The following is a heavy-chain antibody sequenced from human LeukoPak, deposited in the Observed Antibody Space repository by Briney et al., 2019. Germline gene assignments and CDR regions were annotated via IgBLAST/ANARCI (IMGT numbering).Heavy chain of an antibody. CDR3: TRDRQGPRLYEMDI. V-gene: IGHV3-7*01. D-gene: IGHD2-8*01. CDR2: IKVDGSEI. Sequence: GGSLRLSCAASGFTFSMYWMSWVRQGPGKGPEWVDNIKVDGSEIYYVDSVKGRFTISRDNAKNSLYLQMNSLRAEDTAVYYCTRDRQGPRLYEMDIWGQGTTVTVSS. CDR1: GFTFSMYW. J-gene: IGHJ6*02.